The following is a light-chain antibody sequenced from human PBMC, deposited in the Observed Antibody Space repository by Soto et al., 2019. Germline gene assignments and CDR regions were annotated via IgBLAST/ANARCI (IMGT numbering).Light chain of an antibody. CDR3: SSYVGSNNFV. Sequence: QSVLTQPPSASGSPGQSVTISCTGTSSDVGGYNYVSWYQQHPGKAPKLMIYEVSKRPSGVPDRFSGSKSGNTASPTVSGLQAEDEADYYCSSYVGSNNFVFGTGTKLTVL. CDR2: EVS. J-gene: IGLJ1*01. V-gene: IGLV2-8*01. CDR1: SSDVGGYNY.